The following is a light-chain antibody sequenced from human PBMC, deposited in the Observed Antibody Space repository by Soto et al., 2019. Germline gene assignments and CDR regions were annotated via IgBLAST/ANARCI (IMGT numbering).Light chain of an antibody. J-gene: IGKJ4*01. CDR3: QQSYSLLT. V-gene: IGKV1-39*01. CDR1: QDISRF. Sequence: DIQMTQSPSSLSASVGVRVTITCRASQDISRFLNWYQQKPGKAPKLLIYAASSLQSGVPSRFSGSGSETDFTPTISSLQPEDFATYYCQQSYSLLTFGGGTKVDIK. CDR2: AAS.